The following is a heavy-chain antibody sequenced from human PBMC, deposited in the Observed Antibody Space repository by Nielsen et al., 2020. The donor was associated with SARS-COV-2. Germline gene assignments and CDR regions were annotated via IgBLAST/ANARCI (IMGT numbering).Heavy chain of an antibody. CDR2: IYSGGTT. J-gene: IGHJ2*01. CDR3: ARDPLGIGYFDL. CDR1: GFTVTNSY. V-gene: IGHV3-53*01. Sequence: GGSLRLSCAASGFTVTNSYMSWVRQAPGKGLEWVSVIYSGGTTYYADSVQGRFTISRDNSKNMVYLQMNSLRAEDTAMYYCARDPLGIGYFDLWGRGTLVTVSS. D-gene: IGHD7-27*01.